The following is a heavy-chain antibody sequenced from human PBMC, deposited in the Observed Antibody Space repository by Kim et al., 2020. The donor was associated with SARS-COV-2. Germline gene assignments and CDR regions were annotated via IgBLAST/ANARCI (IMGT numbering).Heavy chain of an antibody. CDR2: ISGSGGST. Sequence: GGSLRLSCAASGFTFSSYAMSWVRQAPGKGLEWVSAISGSGGSTYYADSVKGRFTISRDNSKNTLYLQMNSLRAEDTAVYYCARVNLLQGRRWARHYYYGMDLWGQGTTVTVSS. J-gene: IGHJ6*02. CDR3: ARVNLLQGRRWARHYYYGMDL. D-gene: IGHD3-3*01. V-gene: IGHV3-23*01. CDR1: GFTFSSYA.